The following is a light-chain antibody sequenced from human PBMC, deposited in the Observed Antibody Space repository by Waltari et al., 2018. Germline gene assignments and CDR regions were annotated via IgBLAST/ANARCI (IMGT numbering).Light chain of an antibody. CDR3: QQSYGVPIS. J-gene: IGKJ4*01. CDR2: AAS. Sequence: DIQLTLSPSSLSASLGDRVIITCRASKNIDNLLNWYQQKPGRSPVLLIYAASTLQSGVPSRFSGSVSGTDFTLTIRNLQPEDFATYYCQQSYGVPISFGGGTKVEI. V-gene: IGKV1-39*01. CDR1: KNIDNL.